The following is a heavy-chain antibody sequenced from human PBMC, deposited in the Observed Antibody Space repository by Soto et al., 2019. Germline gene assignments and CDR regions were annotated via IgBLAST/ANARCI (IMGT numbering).Heavy chain of an antibody. V-gene: IGHV3-23*01. Sequence: EVQLLESGGGLVQPGGSLRLSCVASGLTFSVSAMTWVRQAPGKGLEWVSTTGLSGRTTYYGDSVKGRFTVSRDNSKNTLDLKMNSLRAEDTAVYYYATVHNTSRSFNFWGRGTLVTVSS. CDR2: TGLSGRTT. CDR3: ATVHNTSRSFNF. CDR1: GLTFSVSA. D-gene: IGHD1-20*01. J-gene: IGHJ4*02.